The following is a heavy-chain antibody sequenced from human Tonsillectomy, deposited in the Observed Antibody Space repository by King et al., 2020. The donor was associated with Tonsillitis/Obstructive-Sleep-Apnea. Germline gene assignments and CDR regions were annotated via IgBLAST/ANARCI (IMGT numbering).Heavy chain of an antibody. J-gene: IGHJ6*03. CDR1: GGSVSSSDYY. D-gene: IGHD6-6*01. CDR3: ARHARDSSWGDYFFYMDV. Sequence: QLQESGPGLVKPSETLSLTCTVSGGSVSSSDYYWGWIRHPPGKGLEWIGTIYYDGTTYYNPPLKSRVTISVAPSKNQFSLHLNSGTAADTAVYYCARHARDSSWGDYFFYMDVWGKGTTVTVSS. CDR2: IYYDGTT. V-gene: IGHV4-39*01.